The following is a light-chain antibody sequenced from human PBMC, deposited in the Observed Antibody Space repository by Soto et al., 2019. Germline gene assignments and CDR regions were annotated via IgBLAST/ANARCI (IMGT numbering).Light chain of an antibody. CDR1: SSDVGGYKY. Sequence: QSVLTQPPSASGSPGQSVTISCTGTSSDVGGYKYVSWYQQHPGKAPKLMIYEVSKRPSGVPDRFSGSKSGNTASLTVSGLQAEDEADYYCSSYAGSNKNVFGTGTKVTVL. V-gene: IGLV2-8*01. J-gene: IGLJ1*01. CDR3: SSYAGSNKNV. CDR2: EVS.